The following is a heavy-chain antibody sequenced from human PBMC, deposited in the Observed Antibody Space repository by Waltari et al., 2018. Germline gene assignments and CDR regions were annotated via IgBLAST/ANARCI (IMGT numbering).Heavy chain of an antibody. CDR3: ASLGSDGRMDY. CDR1: GFIFLSYD. D-gene: IGHD2-15*01. CDR2: ISSSSDAT. J-gene: IGHJ4*02. V-gene: IGHV3-21*01. Sequence: EVQLLESGGGLVKPGASLRLSCEASGFIFLSYDMNWVRQAPGKGLEWVSSISSSSDATYYADSVRGRFTISRDNTKNSVYLQTGSLRVDDTAVYYCASLGSDGRMDYWGQGALVTVSS.